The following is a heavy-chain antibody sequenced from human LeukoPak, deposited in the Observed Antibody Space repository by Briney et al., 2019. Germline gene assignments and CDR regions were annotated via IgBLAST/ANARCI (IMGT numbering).Heavy chain of an antibody. V-gene: IGHV4-59*02. J-gene: IGHJ4*02. D-gene: IGHD2-2*02. CDR3: ARVVGRYCSSTSCYIDY. CDR1: GGSVTTYY. Sequence: SETLSLTCTVSGGSVTTYYWSWIRQPPGKALEWIGHIYDSGSTNYNPSLKSPVTISEDTSKRQFSLKLRSVTAADTAVYYCARVVGRYCSSTSCYIDYWGQGTLVTVSS. CDR2: IYDSGST.